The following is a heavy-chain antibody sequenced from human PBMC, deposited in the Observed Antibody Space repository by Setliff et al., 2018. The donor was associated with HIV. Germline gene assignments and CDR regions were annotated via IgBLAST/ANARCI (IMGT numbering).Heavy chain of an antibody. D-gene: IGHD2-15*01. CDR1: GGSIRSESHS. CDR2: IYASGSA. V-gene: IGHV4-61*09. J-gene: IGHJ4*02. CDR3: ARGYCSGSACYSGILDS. Sequence: SLTCTVSGGSIRSESHSWSWIRQPAGKGLEWIGHIYASGSATYNPSLKSRVAISIDTSNNHFSLKLRSVAAADTAVYYCARGYCSGSACYSGILDSWGQGTLVTVSS.